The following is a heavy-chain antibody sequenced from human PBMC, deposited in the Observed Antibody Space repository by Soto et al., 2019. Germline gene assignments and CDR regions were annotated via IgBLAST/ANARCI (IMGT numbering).Heavy chain of an antibody. CDR1: GFTFSDYY. D-gene: IGHD6-19*01. Sequence: QVQLVESGGGLVKPGGSLRLSCAASGFTFSDYYMSWIRQAPGKGLEWVSYISSSSSYTNYADSVKGRFTISRDNAKNSLYLQMNSLRAEDTAVYYCARISYSSGWCFDYWGQGTLVTVSS. V-gene: IGHV3-11*05. CDR3: ARISYSSGWCFDY. CDR2: ISSSSSYT. J-gene: IGHJ4*02.